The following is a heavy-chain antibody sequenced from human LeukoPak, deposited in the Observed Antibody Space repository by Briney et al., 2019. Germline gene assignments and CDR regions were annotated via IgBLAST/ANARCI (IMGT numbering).Heavy chain of an antibody. CDR3: ARHVLLRRLDY. CDR2: IYYNGKT. V-gene: IGHV4-39*01. D-gene: IGHD4-17*01. CDR1: GGSISYY. J-gene: IGHJ4*02. Sequence: PSETLSLTCTVSGGSISYYWGWIRQPPGKGLEWIGSIYYNGKTYYNPSLKSRVIISVGTSKNQISLKLSSVTAADTAVYYCARHVLLRRLDYWGQGSLVTVSS.